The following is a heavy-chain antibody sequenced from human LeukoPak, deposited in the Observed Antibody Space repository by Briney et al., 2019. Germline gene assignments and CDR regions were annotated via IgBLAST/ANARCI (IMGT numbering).Heavy chain of an antibody. Sequence: ASVKVSCKASGYIFTVNHVHWARQAPGQGLEWMGWIDPNRGGTKYAQKFQDRVAMTSDTSISTAYMELSGLRSDDTAIYFCAREADIVSFDLWGRGTLVTVSS. CDR2: IDPNRGGT. D-gene: IGHD3-16*02. CDR1: GYIFTVNH. V-gene: IGHV1-2*02. J-gene: IGHJ2*01. CDR3: AREADIVSFDL.